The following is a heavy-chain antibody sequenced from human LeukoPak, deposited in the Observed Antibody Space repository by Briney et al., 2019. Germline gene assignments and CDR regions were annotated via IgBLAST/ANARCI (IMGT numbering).Heavy chain of an antibody. Sequence: GGSLRLSCAVSGFAFSSLAMHWVRQAPGKGLEWVAVIWYDGSNKYYADSVKGRFTISRDNSKNTLYLQMNSLRAEDTAVYYCARDAPEYSYGPGPFDYWGQGTLVTVSS. CDR2: IWYDGSNK. V-gene: IGHV3-33*08. D-gene: IGHD5-18*01. CDR3: ARDAPEYSYGPGPFDY. J-gene: IGHJ4*02. CDR1: GFAFSSLA.